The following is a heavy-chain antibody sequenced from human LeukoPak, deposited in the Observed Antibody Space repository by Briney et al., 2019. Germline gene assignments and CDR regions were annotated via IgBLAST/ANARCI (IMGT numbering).Heavy chain of an antibody. D-gene: IGHD2-2*01. J-gene: IGHJ4*02. CDR1: GGSISSYY. CDR2: IYTSGST. CDR3: AGLRYCSSTSCY. Sequence: SETLSLTCTVSGGSISSYYWSWIQQPAGKGLEWIGRIYTSGSTNYNPSLKSRVTMSVDTSKNQFSLKLSSVTAADTAVYYCAGLRYCSSTSCYWGQGTLVTVSS. V-gene: IGHV4-4*07.